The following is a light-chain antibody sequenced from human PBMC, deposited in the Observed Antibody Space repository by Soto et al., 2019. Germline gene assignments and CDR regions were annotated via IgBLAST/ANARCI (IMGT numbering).Light chain of an antibody. CDR1: QTIMTY. CDR2: AAS. J-gene: IGKJ1*01. Sequence: DVQITQSPSSLSASVGDEVTITCRASQTIMTYLNWYQLKPGKPPRLLIYAASSLQSGVPSRFSGSGSGTDFTLTISSLQPEDFATYSCQQSYNSPQTFGQGTKVDI. V-gene: IGKV1-39*01. CDR3: QQSYNSPQT.